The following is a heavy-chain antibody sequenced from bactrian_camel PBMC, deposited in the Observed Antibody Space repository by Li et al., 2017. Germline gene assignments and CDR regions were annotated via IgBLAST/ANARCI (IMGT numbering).Heavy chain of an antibody. CDR1: GYIVTNYS. V-gene: IGHV3S53*01. D-gene: IGHD2*01. CDR3: AKLTTADGGSRYSYEYDY. CDR2: IDADGTT. Sequence: HAQLVESGGGSVQSGGSMRLSCPVSGYIVTNYSMGWFRQEPGKEREGVAAIDADGTTTYADSVKGRFTISRDNAKNTVYLQLNSLKTEDMAMYYCAKLTTADGGSRYSYEYDYWGQGTQVTVS. J-gene: IGHJ4*01.